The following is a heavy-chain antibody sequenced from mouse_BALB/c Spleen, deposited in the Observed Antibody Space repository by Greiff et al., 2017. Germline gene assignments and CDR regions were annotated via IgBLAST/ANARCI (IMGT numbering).Heavy chain of an antibody. CDR1: GYTFTDYV. V-gene: IGHV1-77*01. D-gene: IGHD1-1*01. CDR3: ARWYGSSYFDY. J-gene: IGHJ2*01. Sequence: VQLVESGPELVKPGASVKMSCKASGYTFTDYVISWVKQRTGQGLEWIGEIYPGSGSTYYNEKFKGKATLTADKSSNTAYMQLSSLTSEDSAVYFCARWYGSSYFDYWGQGTTLTVSS. CDR2: IYPGSGST.